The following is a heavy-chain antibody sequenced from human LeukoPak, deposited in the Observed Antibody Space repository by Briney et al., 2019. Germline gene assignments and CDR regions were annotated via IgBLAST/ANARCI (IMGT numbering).Heavy chain of an antibody. Sequence: SETLSLTCTVSGGSISSTSFHWGWIHQPPGEGLEWIGTIYYSGSTYYTPSLKSRVTISMDTSKNQFSLKLISVTAADTAVYYCAGYFGSGSSFSYWGQGTLVAVSS. V-gene: IGHV4-39*01. CDR3: AGYFGSGSSFSY. J-gene: IGHJ4*02. CDR2: IYYSGST. CDR1: GGSISSTSFH. D-gene: IGHD3-10*01.